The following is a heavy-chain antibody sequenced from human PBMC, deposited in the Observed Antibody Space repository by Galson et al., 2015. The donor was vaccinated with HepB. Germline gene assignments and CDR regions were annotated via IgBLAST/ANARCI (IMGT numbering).Heavy chain of an antibody. Sequence: SLRLSCAASGFTFSSFSMNWVRQAPGKGPEWVSYITGSGSTIYYADSVRGRFTISRDNAKNSLYLQMNSLRDEDTAVYYCANFRGYCSSTSCHDYWGQGTLVIVSS. V-gene: IGHV3-48*02. D-gene: IGHD2-2*01. J-gene: IGHJ4*02. CDR3: ANFRGYCSSTSCHDY. CDR1: GFTFSSFS. CDR2: ITGSGSTI.